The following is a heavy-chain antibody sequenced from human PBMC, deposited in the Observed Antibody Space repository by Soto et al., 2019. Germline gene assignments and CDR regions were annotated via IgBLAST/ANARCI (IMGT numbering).Heavy chain of an antibody. J-gene: IGHJ4*02. D-gene: IGHD3-22*01. CDR3: ARQGHYYDSSGYYWANYFDY. V-gene: IGHV5-51*01. Sequence: PGESLKISCKGSGYSFTSYWIGWVRHMPGKGLEWMGIIYPGYSDTRYSPSFQGQVTISAAKSISTAYLQWSSLKASDTAMYYCARQGHYYDSSGYYWANYFDYWGQGTLVTVSS. CDR1: GYSFTSYW. CDR2: IYPGYSDT.